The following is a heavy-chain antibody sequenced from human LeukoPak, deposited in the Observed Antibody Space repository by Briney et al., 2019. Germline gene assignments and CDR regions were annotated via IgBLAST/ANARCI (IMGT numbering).Heavy chain of an antibody. V-gene: IGHV1-46*01. CDR2: INPSGGST. J-gene: IGHJ3*02. Sequence: GASMKVSCKASGYTFTSYYMHWVRQAPGQGLEWMGIINPSGGSTSYAQKFQGRVTMTRDTSTSTVYMELSSLRSEDTAVYYCARGEVRGVIITAYDAFDIWGQGTMVTVSS. D-gene: IGHD3-10*01. CDR3: ARGEVRGVIITAYDAFDI. CDR1: GYTFTSYY.